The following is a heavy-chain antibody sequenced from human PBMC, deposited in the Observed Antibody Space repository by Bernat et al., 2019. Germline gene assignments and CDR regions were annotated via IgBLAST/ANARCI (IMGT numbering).Heavy chain of an antibody. D-gene: IGHD3-9*01. CDR2: IYYSGST. CDR1: GGSISSGGYH. Sequence: QVQLQESGPGLVKPSQTLSLTCTVSGGSISSGGYHLSWIRQHPWKGLEWIGYIYYSGSTNYNPFLKSRVTISVDTSKNQVSLKLSSVTAADTAVYYCARHSYYDVLTGYYWAFDYWGQGTLVTVSS. V-gene: IGHV4-31*03. J-gene: IGHJ4*02. CDR3: ARHSYYDVLTGYYWAFDY.